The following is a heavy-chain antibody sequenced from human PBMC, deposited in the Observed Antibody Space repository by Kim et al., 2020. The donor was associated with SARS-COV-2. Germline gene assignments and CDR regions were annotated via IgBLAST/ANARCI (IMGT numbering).Heavy chain of an antibody. V-gene: IGHV4-31*02. Sequence: SIYYNPSRNSRVPISVDSSKNQFALKVVSVTAADTAVYYCARSGISQFDYWGQGTLVTVSS. D-gene: IGHD1-26*01. CDR2: SI. CDR3: ARSGISQFDY. J-gene: IGHJ4*02.